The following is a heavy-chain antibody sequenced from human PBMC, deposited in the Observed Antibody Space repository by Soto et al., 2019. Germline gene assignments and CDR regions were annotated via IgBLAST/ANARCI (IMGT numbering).Heavy chain of an antibody. CDR2: INSDGSST. D-gene: IGHD3-10*01. V-gene: IGHV3-74*01. Sequence: PGGSLRLSCAASGFTFSSYWMHWVRQAPGKGLVWVSRINSDGSSTSYADSVKGRFTISRDNAKNTLYLQMNSLRAEDTAVYYWARDPGTMVRGDVAFDIWGQGTMVTVSS. J-gene: IGHJ3*02. CDR1: GFTFSSYW. CDR3: ARDPGTMVRGDVAFDI.